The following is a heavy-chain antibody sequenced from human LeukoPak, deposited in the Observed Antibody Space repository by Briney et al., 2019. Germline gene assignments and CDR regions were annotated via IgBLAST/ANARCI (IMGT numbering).Heavy chain of an antibody. CDR2: IYYGGYT. J-gene: IGHJ4*02. V-gene: IGHV4-39*01. Sequence: SETLSLTCIVSGGSISSNNYYWGWIRQPPGKGLEWIGSIYYGGYTYYNPSLKSRVTISVDTSKNQFSLKLSSVTAADTAIYYCQSRFLEWLLDYWGQGTLVTVSS. D-gene: IGHD3-3*01. CDR1: GGSISSNNYY. CDR3: QSRFLEWLLDY.